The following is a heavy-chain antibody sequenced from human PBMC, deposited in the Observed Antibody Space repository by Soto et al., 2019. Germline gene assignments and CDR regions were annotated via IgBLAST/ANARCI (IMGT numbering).Heavy chain of an antibody. J-gene: IGHJ5*02. V-gene: IGHV4-30-4*01. D-gene: IGHD1-26*01. CDR3: ARSPVRFRWEGGLDP. CDR1: GYSIRSNDYF. Sequence: VQLQESGPGLVKPSQTLSLTCNVSGYSIRSNDYFWNWIRQPPGKGLEWLGYVFYTGSTDYNPSLGSRLSISLDTSKNQFSLRLKSVTAADTAVYYCARSPVRFRWEGGLDPWGQGSLVVVSS. CDR2: VFYTGST.